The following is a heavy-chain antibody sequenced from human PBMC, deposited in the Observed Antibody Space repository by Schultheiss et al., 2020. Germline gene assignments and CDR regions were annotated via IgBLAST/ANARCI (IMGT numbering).Heavy chain of an antibody. CDR3: AIGVLVGYCSGGSCYYHAEYFQH. Sequence: ASVKVSCKASGYTFTSYDINWVRQATGQGLEWMGWMNPNSGNTGYAQKFQGRVTMTRNTSISTAYMELSSLRSDDTAVYYCAIGVLVGYCSGGSCYYHAEYFQHWGEGTLVNVSS. J-gene: IGHJ1*01. D-gene: IGHD2-15*01. CDR2: MNPNSGNT. V-gene: IGHV1-8*01. CDR1: GYTFTSYD.